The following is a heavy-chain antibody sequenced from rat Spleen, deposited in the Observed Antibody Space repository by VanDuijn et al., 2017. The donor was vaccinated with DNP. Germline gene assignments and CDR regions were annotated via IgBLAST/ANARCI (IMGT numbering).Heavy chain of an antibody. V-gene: IGHV3-1*01. CDR1: GYSISRTY. Sequence: EVQLQESGPGLLKPSQSLSLTCSVTGYSISRTYWGWFRKFPGNKMEWIGHISYSGSTGYNPSLKSHISITRDTSKNQFFLLLNSVTTKDTDTYFCARRGLYSSYIGYYFDYWGQGVMVTVSS. CDR2: ISYSGST. J-gene: IGHJ2*01. CDR3: ARRGLYSSYIGYYFDY. D-gene: IGHD1-2*01.